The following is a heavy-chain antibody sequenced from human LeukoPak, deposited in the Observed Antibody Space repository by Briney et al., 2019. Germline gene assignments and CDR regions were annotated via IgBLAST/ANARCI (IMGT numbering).Heavy chain of an antibody. CDR2: FSSSSSTI. Sequence: GGSLRLSCAASGFTFSSYSMFWVRQAPGKGLEGVSYFSSSSSTIYYADSVKGRFTISRDNAKHSLYLQMNSLRAENTPVYYCPTEIGHWGQATLVTVSS. CDR1: GFTFSSYS. D-gene: IGHD3/OR15-3a*01. CDR3: PTEIGH. V-gene: IGHV3-48*01. J-gene: IGHJ4*02.